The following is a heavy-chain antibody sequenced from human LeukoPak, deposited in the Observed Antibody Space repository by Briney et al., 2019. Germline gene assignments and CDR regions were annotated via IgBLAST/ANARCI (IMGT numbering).Heavy chain of an antibody. V-gene: IGHV3-23*01. CDR2: VSGSGRNT. J-gene: IGHJ4*02. D-gene: IGHD1-26*01. Sequence: AGGSLRLSCAASGFTFSSYGINWVRQTPGKGLEWVSSVSGSGRNTFYPDSVEGRFTISRDNSKNTVYLQMNSLRADDTAVYYCVKSRRVGANQRGLFDYWGQGTLVTVSP. CDR3: VKSRRVGANQRGLFDY. CDR1: GFTFSSYG.